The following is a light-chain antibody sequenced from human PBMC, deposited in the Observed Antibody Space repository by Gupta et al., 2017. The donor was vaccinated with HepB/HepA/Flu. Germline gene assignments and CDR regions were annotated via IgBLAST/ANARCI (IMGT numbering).Light chain of an antibody. Sequence: PVLTQPPSASASLGASVTLTCTLSSGYSNYKVDWYQQRPGKGPRFGRRVGTGGIVGSKGDGIPDLSSVLGSGMNGYLTIKNIQEEDESDYHCVADHGSGSNFVVVFGGGTKLTVL. J-gene: IGLJ2*01. V-gene: IGLV9-49*01. CDR1: SGYSNYK. CDR2: VGTGGIVG. CDR3: VADHGSGSNFVVV.